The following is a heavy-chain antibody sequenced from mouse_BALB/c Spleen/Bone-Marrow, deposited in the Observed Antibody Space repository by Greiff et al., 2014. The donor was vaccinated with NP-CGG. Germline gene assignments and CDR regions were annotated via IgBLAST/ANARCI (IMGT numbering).Heavy chain of an antibody. CDR3: ARGFPFDY. Sequence: QVHVKQSGAELARPGASVKLSCKASGYTFTSYWMQWVKQRPGQGLEWIGAIYPGDGDTRYTQKFKGKATLTADKSSSTAYMQLSSLASEDSAVYYCARGFPFDYGGKGTTLTVSP. CDR1: GYTFTSYW. CDR2: IYPGDGDT. J-gene: IGHJ2*01. V-gene: IGHV1-87*01.